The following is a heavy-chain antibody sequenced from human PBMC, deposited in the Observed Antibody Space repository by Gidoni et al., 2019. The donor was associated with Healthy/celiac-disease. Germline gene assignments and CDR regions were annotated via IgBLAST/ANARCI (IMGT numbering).Heavy chain of an antibody. D-gene: IGHD3-3*01. V-gene: IGHV3-48*03. CDR2: ISSSGSTI. J-gene: IGHJ4*02. Sequence: EVQLVESGGGLVQPGGSLRLSCAASGFTFSRYEMNWVRQAPGKGLEWVSYISSSGSTIYYADSVKGRFTISRDNAKNSLYLQMNSLRAEDTAVYYCARGLTGFWSGSCIDYWGQGTLVTVSS. CDR1: GFTFSRYE. CDR3: ARGLTGFWSGSCIDY.